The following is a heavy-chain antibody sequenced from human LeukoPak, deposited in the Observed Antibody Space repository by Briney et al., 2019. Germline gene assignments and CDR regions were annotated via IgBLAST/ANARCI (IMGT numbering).Heavy chain of an antibody. J-gene: IGHJ4*02. V-gene: IGHV4-31*03. Sequence: PSETLSLTCTVSGGSIRSSYYYWSWIRQHPGKGLEWIGYIYYSGSTYYNPSLKSRVTISVDTSKNQFSLKLSSVTAADTAVYYCARRAKGVRGVIITGYYFDYWGQGTLVTVSS. D-gene: IGHD3-10*01. CDR3: ARRAKGVRGVIITGYYFDY. CDR1: GGSIRSSYYY. CDR2: IYYSGST.